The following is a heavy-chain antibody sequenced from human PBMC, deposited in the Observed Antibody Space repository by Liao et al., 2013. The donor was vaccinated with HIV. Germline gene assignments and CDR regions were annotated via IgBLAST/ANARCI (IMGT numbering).Heavy chain of an antibody. CDR3: ARAPDYYDSSGYRWFDP. CDR2: IYTSGST. V-gene: IGHV4-61*02. CDR1: GGSISSGDYY. Sequence: QVQLQESGPGLVKPSQTLSLTCTVSGGSISSGDYYWSWIRQPAGKGLEWIGRIYTSGSTKYNPSLKSRVTMSVDTSKNQFSLKLTSLTAADTAVYYCARAPDYYDSSGYRWFDPWGQGTLVTVSS. D-gene: IGHD3-22*01. J-gene: IGHJ5*02.